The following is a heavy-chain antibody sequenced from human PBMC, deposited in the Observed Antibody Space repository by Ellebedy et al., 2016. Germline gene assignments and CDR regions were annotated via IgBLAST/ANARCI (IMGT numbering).Heavy chain of an antibody. J-gene: IGHJ4*02. CDR2: IYYSGST. Sequence: SETLSLXXTVSGGSISTYYWNWIRQSPGKGLEWIGSIYYSGSTYYNPSLKSRVTISVDTSKNQFSLKLSSVTAADTAVYYCARVNVVVVAPRSYFDYWGQGTLVTVSS. CDR3: ARVNVVVVAPRSYFDY. V-gene: IGHV4-59*12. D-gene: IGHD2-15*01. CDR1: GGSISTYY.